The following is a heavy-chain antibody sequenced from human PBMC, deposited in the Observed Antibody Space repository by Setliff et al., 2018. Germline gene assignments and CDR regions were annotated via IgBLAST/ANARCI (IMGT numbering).Heavy chain of an antibody. Sequence: ASVKVSCKASGGTFSSYAISWVRQAPGQGLEWMGWINTNTGNPTYAQGRVTMTTDTSTSTAYMELRSLRSDDTAVYYCARDGDGMDVWGQGTTVTVSS. D-gene: IGHD3-3*01. J-gene: IGHJ6*02. CDR1: GGTFSSYA. V-gene: IGHV1-18*01. CDR3: ARDGDGMDV. CDR2: INTNTGNP.